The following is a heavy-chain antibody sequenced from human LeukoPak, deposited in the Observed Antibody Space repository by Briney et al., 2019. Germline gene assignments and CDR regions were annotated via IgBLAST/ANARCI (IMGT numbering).Heavy chain of an antibody. J-gene: IGHJ4*02. Sequence: GSLRLSCAASGFTFSSYTMTWVRQAPGEGLEWVSGISGSGDTTYYADSVKGRFTISRDNAKNSLSLQMNSLRAEDTAVYYCARDRDGYYFLDYWGQGTLVTVSS. CDR3: ARDRDGYYFLDY. V-gene: IGHV3-48*04. CDR1: GFTFSSYT. D-gene: IGHD3-22*01. CDR2: ISGSGDTT.